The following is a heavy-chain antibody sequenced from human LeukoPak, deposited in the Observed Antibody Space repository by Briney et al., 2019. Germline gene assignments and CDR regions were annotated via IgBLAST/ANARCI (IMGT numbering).Heavy chain of an antibody. J-gene: IGHJ3*02. V-gene: IGHV3-15*01. CDR3: TTHITVEGGYRSGGSCSTLFDAFDI. CDR2: IKSKIDGGTT. D-gene: IGHD2-15*01. CDR1: GFTFSSAW. Sequence: GGSLRLSCAASGFTFSSAWMSWVRQAPGKGLEWVGRIKSKIDGGTTDYAAPVKGRFIISRDDSKNTLYLQMNSLKTEDTAVYYCTTHITVEGGYRSGGSCSTLFDAFDIWGQGTMVTVSS.